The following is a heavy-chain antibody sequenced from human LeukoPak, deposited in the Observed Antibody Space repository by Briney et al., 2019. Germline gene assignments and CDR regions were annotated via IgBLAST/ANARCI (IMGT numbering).Heavy chain of an antibody. V-gene: IGHV3-21*01. J-gene: IGHJ1*01. CDR1: GSTFSIYS. CDR3: ATQGEHSYDSNRSGYFQH. CDR2: ISSSSSFI. Sequence: PGGSLRLSCAASGSTFSIYSMIWVRQAPGKGLEWVSSISSSSSFIYHADSIKGRFTISRDNAKNSLYLQMNSLRAEDTAVYYCATQGEHSYDSNRSGYFQHWGQGTLVTVSS. D-gene: IGHD3-22*01.